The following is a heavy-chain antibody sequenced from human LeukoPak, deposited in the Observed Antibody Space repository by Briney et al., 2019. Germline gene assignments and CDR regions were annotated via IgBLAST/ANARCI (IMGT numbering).Heavy chain of an antibody. D-gene: IGHD3-22*01. CDR2: MWYDGSNK. CDR3: ARNLYYYDSSGYYYY. J-gene: IGHJ4*02. Sequence: PGRSLRLSCAASGFTFSSYGMHWVRQAPGKGLEWVAVMWYDGSNKYYADSVKGRFTISRDNAKNSLYLQMNSLRAEDTAVYYCARNLYYYDSSGYYYYWGQGTLVTVSS. CDR1: GFTFSSYG. V-gene: IGHV3-33*03.